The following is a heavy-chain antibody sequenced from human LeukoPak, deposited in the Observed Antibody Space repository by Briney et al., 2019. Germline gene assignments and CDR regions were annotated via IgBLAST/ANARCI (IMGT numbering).Heavy chain of an antibody. CDR2: INPNSGGT. Sequence: ASVKVSCKASGYTFTSYGISWVRQAPGQGLEWMGWINPNSGGTNYAQKFQGRVTMTRDTSISTAYMELSRLRSDDTAVYYCARDRRYCSSTSCYLWNYWGQGTLVTVSS. CDR1: GYTFTSYG. J-gene: IGHJ4*02. CDR3: ARDRRYCSSTSCYLWNY. V-gene: IGHV1-2*02. D-gene: IGHD2-2*01.